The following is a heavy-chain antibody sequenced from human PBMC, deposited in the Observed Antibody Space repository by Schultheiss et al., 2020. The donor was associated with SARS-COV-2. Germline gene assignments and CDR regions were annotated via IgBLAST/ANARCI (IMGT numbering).Heavy chain of an antibody. D-gene: IGHD1-26*01. CDR2: IYHSGST. CDR3: ASGSYDVGFDY. Sequence: WVRQMPGKGLEWIGYIYHSGSTYYNPSLKSRVTISVDRSKNQFSLKLSSVTAADTAVYYCASGSYDVGFDYWGQGTLVTVSS. V-gene: IGHV4-30-2*01. J-gene: IGHJ4*02.